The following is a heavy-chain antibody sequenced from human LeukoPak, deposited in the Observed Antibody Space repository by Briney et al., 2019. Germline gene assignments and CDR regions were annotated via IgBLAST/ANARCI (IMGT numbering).Heavy chain of an antibody. CDR1: GYTVTELS. CDR2: FDPEDGET. V-gene: IGHV1-24*01. CDR3: ATDVNQYYYGSGSYYPY. D-gene: IGHD3-10*01. J-gene: IGHJ4*02. Sequence: ASVKVSCRVSGYTVTELSTHWVRQAPGKGLEWMGGFDPEDGETIYAQKFQGRVTMTEDTSTDTAYMELSSLRSEDTAVYYCATDVNQYYYGSGSYYPYWGQGTLVTVSS.